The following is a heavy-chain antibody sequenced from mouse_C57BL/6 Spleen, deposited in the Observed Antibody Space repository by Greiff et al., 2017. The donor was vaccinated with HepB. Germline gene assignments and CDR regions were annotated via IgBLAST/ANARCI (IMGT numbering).Heavy chain of an antibody. J-gene: IGHJ2*01. V-gene: IGHV1-54*01. Sequence: QVQLQQSGAELVRPGTSVKMSCKASGYAFTNYLIEWVKQRPGQGLEWIGVINPGSGGTNYNEKFKGKATLTADKSSSTAYMQLSSLTSEDSAVYFCARDQGKWYFDYWGQGTTLTVSS. CDR3: ARDQGKWYFDY. D-gene: IGHD2-1*01. CDR1: GYAFTNYL. CDR2: INPGSGGT.